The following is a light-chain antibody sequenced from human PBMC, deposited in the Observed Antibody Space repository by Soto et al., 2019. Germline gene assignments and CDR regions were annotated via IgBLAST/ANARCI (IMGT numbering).Light chain of an antibody. V-gene: IGLV1-44*01. J-gene: IGLJ1*01. CDR3: AAWDDTLKRYV. CDR2: YNN. CDR1: NSNIASNT. Sequence: QSVLTQPPSASETPGQTVSISCSGSNSNIASNTVNWYQHLTGTDPKLLIYYNNQRPSGVPDRFSGSKSGTSASLAISGLQSEDESDYYCAAWDDTLKRYVFGTGTKLTVL.